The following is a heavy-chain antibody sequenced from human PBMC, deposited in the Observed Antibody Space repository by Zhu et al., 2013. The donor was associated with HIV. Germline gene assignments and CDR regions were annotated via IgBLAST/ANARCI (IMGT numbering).Heavy chain of an antibody. CDR3: ARSFPRIAAAGRFTSTNFDY. Sequence: VQLVQSGAEVKKPGASVKVSCKASGYTFTGYYMHWVRQAPGQGLEWMGWINPNSGGTNYAQKFQGWVTMTRDTSISTAYMELSRLRSDDTAVYYCARSFPRIAAAGRFTSTNFDYWGQGTLVTVSS. D-gene: IGHD6-13*01. CDR1: GYTFTGYY. CDR2: INPNSGGT. V-gene: IGHV1-2*04. J-gene: IGHJ4*02.